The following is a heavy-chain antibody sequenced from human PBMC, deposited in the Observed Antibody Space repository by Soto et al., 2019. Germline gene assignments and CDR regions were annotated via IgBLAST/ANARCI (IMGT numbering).Heavy chain of an antibody. CDR3: ARERAVGLYLDD. D-gene: IGHD6-19*01. J-gene: IGHJ4*02. CDR1: GDTFTNLG. CDR2: ISAFNGNT. Sequence: QVQLLQSGPEVKKPGTSVKVSCKAPGDTFTNLGISWVGQAPGQGLEWMGWISAFNGNTNYAQKFQGRVTMTTETSTRTLYMELRSLRSDDTAVYYCARERAVGLYLDDWGQGTLVTVSS. V-gene: IGHV1-18*04.